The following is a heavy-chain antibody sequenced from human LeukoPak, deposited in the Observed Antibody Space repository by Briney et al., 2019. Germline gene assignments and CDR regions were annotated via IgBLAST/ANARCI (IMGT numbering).Heavy chain of an antibody. V-gene: IGHV3-30-3*01. CDR1: GFTFSSYA. D-gene: IGHD3-22*01. J-gene: IGHJ6*02. CDR3: ARDHEYYYDSSGYYQHYYYGMDV. Sequence: GRSLRLSCAASGFTFSSYAMHWVRQAPGKGLEWVAVISYDGSNKYYADSVKGRFTISRDNSKNTLYLQMNSLRAKDTAVYYCARDHEYYYDSSGYYQHYYYGMDVWGQGTTVTVSS. CDR2: ISYDGSNK.